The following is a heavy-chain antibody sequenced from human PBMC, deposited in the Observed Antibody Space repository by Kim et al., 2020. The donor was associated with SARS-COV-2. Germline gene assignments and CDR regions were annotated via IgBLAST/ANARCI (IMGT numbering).Heavy chain of an antibody. Sequence: GGSLRLYCAASGFTFSSYSMNWVRQAPGKGLEWVSYISSSSSTIYYADSVKGRFTISRDNAKNSLYLQMNSLRDEDTAVYYCARTENDSECYDYVWGSYYMCNRYYFDYWGQGTLVTVSS. J-gene: IGHJ4*02. D-gene: IGHD3-16*01. CDR1: GFTFSSYS. V-gene: IGHV3-48*02. CDR2: ISSSSSTI. CDR3: ARTENDSECYDYVWGSYYMCNRYYFDY.